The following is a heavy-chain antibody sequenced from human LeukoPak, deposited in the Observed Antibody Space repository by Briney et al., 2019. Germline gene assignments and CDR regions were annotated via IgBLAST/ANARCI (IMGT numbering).Heavy chain of an antibody. J-gene: IGHJ4*02. CDR3: ARDGFYDSSGYYYNWVFDY. D-gene: IGHD3-22*01. CDR1: GGSITSYY. V-gene: IGHV4-4*07. Sequence: SETLSLTCTVSGGSITSYYWSWLRQPAGKGLEWIGRIYTTGSTYYNHFLKSRVTMAVDTSKNQFSLRLSSVTAADTAVYYCARDGFYDSSGYYYNWVFDYWGQGTLVTVSS. CDR2: IYTTGST.